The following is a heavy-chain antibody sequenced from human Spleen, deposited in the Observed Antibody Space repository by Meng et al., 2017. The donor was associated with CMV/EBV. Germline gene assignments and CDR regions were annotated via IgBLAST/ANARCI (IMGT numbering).Heavy chain of an antibody. CDR2: INYSGSDT. CDR3: AKGITIFGVVNKYYYCGMDV. D-gene: IGHD3-3*01. J-gene: IGHJ6*02. V-gene: IGHV3-23*01. CDR1: GFTFSIYA. Sequence: GGSLRLSCAASGFTFSIYAMSWVRQAPGKGLEWVSDINYSGSDTNYADSVKGRFIISRDNSDNTLNLQMNSLRAEDTAVYYCAKGITIFGVVNKYYYCGMDVWCQGTTVTVSS.